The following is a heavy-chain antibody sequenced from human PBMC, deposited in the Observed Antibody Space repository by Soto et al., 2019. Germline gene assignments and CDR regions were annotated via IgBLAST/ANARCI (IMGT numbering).Heavy chain of an antibody. D-gene: IGHD3-16*01. J-gene: IGHJ4*02. V-gene: IGHV1-18*01. Sequence: QVQLVQSGAEVKKPGASVKVSCKASGYTFTSYGISWVRQAPGQGLEWMGWISANNGNTNYAQNLQGRVTMTTDTPTRTAYRELRSLESDDRAVYYFAKYRGSTALDHWGRGTLVTFSS. CDR1: GYTFTSYG. CDR3: AKYRGSTALDH. CDR2: ISANNGNT.